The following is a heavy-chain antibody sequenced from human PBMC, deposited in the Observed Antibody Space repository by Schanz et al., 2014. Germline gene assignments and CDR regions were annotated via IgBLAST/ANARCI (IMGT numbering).Heavy chain of an antibody. Sequence: QVQLVQSGAEVKKPGASVKVSCKASGYTLTGFGVSWVRQAPGQGREWMGWISAYSGNSKYAQKLQGRVTMTTDTSTSTSYMELTSLRFDDTAVYYCARAKRFGDMDVWGQGTMVTVSS. V-gene: IGHV1-18*01. CDR1: GYTLTGFG. J-gene: IGHJ3*01. CDR3: ARAKRFGDMDV. D-gene: IGHD3-10*01. CDR2: ISAYSGNS.